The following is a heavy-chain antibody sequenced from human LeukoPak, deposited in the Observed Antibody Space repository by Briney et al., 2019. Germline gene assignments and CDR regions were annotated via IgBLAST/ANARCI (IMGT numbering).Heavy chain of an antibody. J-gene: IGHJ3*02. D-gene: IGHD1-26*01. V-gene: IGHV4-34*01. Sequence: SETLSLTCAVYGGSFSAYYWSWIRQPPGKGLEWIGEINHSGSTNYNPSLKSRVTISVDTSKNQFSLKLSSVTAADTAVYYCASSGSYSVAFDIWGQGTMVTVSS. CDR3: ASSGSYSVAFDI. CDR2: INHSGST. CDR1: GGSFSAYY.